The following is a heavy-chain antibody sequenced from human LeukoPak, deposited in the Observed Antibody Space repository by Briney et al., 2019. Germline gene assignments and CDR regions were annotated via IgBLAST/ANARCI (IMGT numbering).Heavy chain of an antibody. CDR1: GGSISSSNW. J-gene: IGHJ6*02. D-gene: IGHD3-22*01. CDR2: IYHSGST. V-gene: IGHV4-4*02. CDR3: ARDGRGYYDSSGSTHALVYGMDV. Sequence: PSETLSLTCAVSGGSISSSNWWSWVRRPPGKGLEWIGEIYHSGSTNYNPSLKSRVTISVDKSKNQFSLKLSSVTAADTAVYYCARDGRGYYDSSGSTHALVYGMDVWGQGTTVTVSS.